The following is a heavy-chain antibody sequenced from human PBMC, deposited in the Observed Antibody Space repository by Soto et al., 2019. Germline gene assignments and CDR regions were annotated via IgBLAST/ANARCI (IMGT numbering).Heavy chain of an antibody. CDR2: ISAHNGNT. J-gene: IGHJ4*02. CDR1: GYTFTSYG. CDR3: TRGRYGDY. D-gene: IGHD1-1*01. Sequence: QVHLVQSGAEVKKPGASVKVSCKASGYTFTSYGITLVRQAPGQGLEWMGWISAHNGNTDYAQKLQGRVIVTRDTSPSTASMELRSLISDDSAVYYFTRGRYGDYWGQGALVTVSS. V-gene: IGHV1-18*01.